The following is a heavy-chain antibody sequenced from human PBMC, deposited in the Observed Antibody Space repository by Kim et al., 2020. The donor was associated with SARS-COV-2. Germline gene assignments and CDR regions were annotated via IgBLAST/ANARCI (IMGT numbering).Heavy chain of an antibody. CDR3: ARGFGGVVIMFDWFDP. J-gene: IGHJ5*02. CDR1: GGSFSGYY. D-gene: IGHD3-3*01. Sequence: SETLSLTCAVYGGSFSGYYWSWIRQPPGKGLEWIGEINHSGSTNYNPSLKSRVTISVDTSKNQFSLKLSSVTAADTAVYYCARGFGGVVIMFDWFDPWGQATLVTVSS. V-gene: IGHV4-34*01. CDR2: INHSGST.